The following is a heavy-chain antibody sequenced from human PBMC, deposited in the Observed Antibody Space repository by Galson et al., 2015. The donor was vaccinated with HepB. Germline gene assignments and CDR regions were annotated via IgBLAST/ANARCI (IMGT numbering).Heavy chain of an antibody. D-gene: IGHD3-10*01. CDR2: IDPSDSYT. V-gene: IGHV5-10-1*01. CDR1: GYSFTSYW. J-gene: IGHJ6*02. Sequence: QSGAEVKKLGESLRISCKGSGYSFTSYWISWVRQMPGKGLEWMGRIDPSDSYTNYSPSFQGHVTISADKSISTAYLQWSSLKASDTAMYYCASGSELGVFSRSPPLHYYYYGMDVWGQGTTVTVSS. CDR3: ASGSELGVFSRSPPLHYYYYGMDV.